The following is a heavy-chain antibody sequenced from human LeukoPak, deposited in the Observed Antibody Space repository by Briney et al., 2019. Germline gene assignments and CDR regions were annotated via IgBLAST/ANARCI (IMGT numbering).Heavy chain of an antibody. CDR1: GFSFSAYE. CDR3: TTLGYHLDS. J-gene: IGHJ4*02. CDR2: IAGSDTTT. D-gene: IGHD3-22*01. V-gene: IGHV3-48*03. Sequence: PGGSLRLSCLASGFSFSAYEMNWVRQAPGKGLEWVSYIAGSDTTTYYADSVKGRFTIFRDNAKNSLYLQINSLRAEDTALYYCTTLGYHLDSWGQGTLVTVSS.